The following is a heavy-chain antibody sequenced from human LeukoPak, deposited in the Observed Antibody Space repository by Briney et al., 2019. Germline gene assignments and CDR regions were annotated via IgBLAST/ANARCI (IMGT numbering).Heavy chain of an antibody. CDR2: ISGNGDT. V-gene: IGHV3-23*01. D-gene: IGHD4-17*01. CDR3: AKDPNGDYIGTFDI. J-gene: IGHJ3*02. Sequence: EGSLRLSCAASGFTFSSYSMTWVRQAPGKGLEWVSSISGNGDTQYADSVQGRFAISRDNSKNTLYLQMNSLRVEDTAVYFCAKDPNGDYIGTFDIWGQGTMVTVSS. CDR1: GFTFSSYS.